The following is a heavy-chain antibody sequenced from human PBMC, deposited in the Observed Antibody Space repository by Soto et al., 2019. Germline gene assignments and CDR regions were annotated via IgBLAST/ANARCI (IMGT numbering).Heavy chain of an antibody. V-gene: IGHV3-48*02. D-gene: IGHD1-20*01. CDR2: ISSSSSNI. Sequence: GSLRLSCTASGFTFSSRAMNWVRQFPGRGLEWVSYISSSSSNIDYADSVKGRFTVSRDNAKNSLYLQMSTLRDEDTAVYYCASDRSLGSNWYYYLESWGQGTLVTVSS. CDR1: GFTFSSRA. J-gene: IGHJ4*02. CDR3: ASDRSLGSNWYYYLES.